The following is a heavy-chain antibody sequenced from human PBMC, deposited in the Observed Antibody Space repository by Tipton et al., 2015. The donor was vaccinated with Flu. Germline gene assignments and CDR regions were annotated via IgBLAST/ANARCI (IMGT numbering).Heavy chain of an antibody. CDR3: AGEAGADYFDY. Sequence: TLSLTCTVSGGSISSGSYYWSWIRQPAGKGLEWIGRIYTSGSTNYNPSLKSRVTISVDTSKNQFSLKLSSVTAADTAVYYCAGEAGADYFDYWGQGTLVTVSS. V-gene: IGHV4-61*02. CDR1: GGSISSGSYY. CDR2: IYTSGST. J-gene: IGHJ4*02.